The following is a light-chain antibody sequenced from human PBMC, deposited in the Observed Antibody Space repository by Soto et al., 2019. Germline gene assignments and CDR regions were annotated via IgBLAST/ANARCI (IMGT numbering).Light chain of an antibody. CDR2: AAS. Sequence: DIRMTQSPSSLPASVGDRVTITCRASQRISGYLNWYLQKPGKAPKLLMYAASRLQSGVPSRFTGSGSGTDFTLTISSLQPEDFATYYCQQRYSFPWAFGQGTKVELK. CDR1: QRISGY. J-gene: IGKJ1*01. V-gene: IGKV1-39*01. CDR3: QQRYSFPWA.